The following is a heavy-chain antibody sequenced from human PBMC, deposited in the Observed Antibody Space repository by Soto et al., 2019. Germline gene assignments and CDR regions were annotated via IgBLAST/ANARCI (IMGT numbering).Heavy chain of an antibody. CDR2: IYHSGST. Sequence: SETLSLTCAVSGGSISSSNWWSWVRQPPGKGLEWIGEIYHSGSTNYNPSLKSRVTISVDKSKNQFSLKLSSVTAADTAVYYCARELDDSSGYKYYYYGMDVWGQGTTVTVSS. CDR1: GGSISSSNW. V-gene: IGHV4-4*02. J-gene: IGHJ6*02. CDR3: ARELDDSSGYKYYYYGMDV. D-gene: IGHD3-22*01.